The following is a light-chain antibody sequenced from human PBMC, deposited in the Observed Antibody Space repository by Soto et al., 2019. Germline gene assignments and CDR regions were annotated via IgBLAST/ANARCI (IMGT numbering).Light chain of an antibody. CDR2: DAS. J-gene: IGKJ1*01. CDR1: QSISSW. CDR3: QQYNSYWT. V-gene: IGKV1-5*01. Sequence: DIQMTQSPSTLSASVGDRVTITCRARQSISSWLAWYQQKPGKAPKLLIYDASSLESGVPSRFSGSGSGTEFTLTNSSLQPDDFATYYCQQYNSYWTFGQGTKVEIK.